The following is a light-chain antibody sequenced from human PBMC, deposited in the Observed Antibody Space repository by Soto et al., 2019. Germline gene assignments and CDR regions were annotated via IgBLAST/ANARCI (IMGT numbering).Light chain of an antibody. Sequence: QSVLTQPASVSGSPGQSITISCTGTSSDVGGYNYASWYQQHPGKAPKLMIYYVSNRPSGVSNRFSGSKSGNTASLTISGLQAEDEADYYCSSYTSSSTLVVFGGGTKLTVL. J-gene: IGLJ2*01. V-gene: IGLV2-14*01. CDR2: YVS. CDR1: SSDVGGYNY. CDR3: SSYTSSSTLVV.